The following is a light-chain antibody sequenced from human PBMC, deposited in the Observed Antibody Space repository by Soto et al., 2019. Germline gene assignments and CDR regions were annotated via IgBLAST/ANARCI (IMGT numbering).Light chain of an antibody. CDR2: DND. J-gene: IGLJ3*02. V-gene: IGLV1-51*01. CDR1: SSNIGNNY. Sequence: QSVLTQPPSVSAAPGQTVTVSCSGGSSNIGNNYVSWYRQLPGTAPKLVIYDNDKRPSGIPDRFSGSKAGTSATLGITGLQTGDEADYYCGTWDNSLTAGVFGGGTKVTVL. CDR3: GTWDNSLTAGV.